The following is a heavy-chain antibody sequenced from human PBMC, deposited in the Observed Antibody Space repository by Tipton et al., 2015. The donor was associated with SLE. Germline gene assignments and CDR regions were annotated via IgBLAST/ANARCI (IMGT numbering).Heavy chain of an antibody. CDR2: TYNNDRT. Sequence: TLSLTCTVSGVSIRRHYWSWIRLSPGKGLGWIVFTYNNDRTKYNPSLESRVTVSVDTSTNLLSLKLSSVTAADTAVYFCARFHLKSYYEFDSWGQGTLVTVSP. CDR3: ARFHLKSYYEFDS. CDR1: GVSIRRHY. J-gene: IGHJ5*01. V-gene: IGHV4-59*11. D-gene: IGHD1-26*01.